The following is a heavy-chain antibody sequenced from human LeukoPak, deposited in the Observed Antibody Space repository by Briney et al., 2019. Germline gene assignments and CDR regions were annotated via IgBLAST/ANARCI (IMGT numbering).Heavy chain of an antibody. Sequence: GGSLRLSCAASGFTVSSNYMSWVRQAPGKGLEWVSVIYSGGSTYYADSVKGRFTISRDNSKNTLYLQMNSLRAEDTAVYYCANSAVVVPAAMRLIGVNYWGQGTLVTVSS. CDR2: IYSGGST. CDR3: ANSAVVVPAAMRLIGVNY. V-gene: IGHV3-53*01. J-gene: IGHJ4*02. D-gene: IGHD2-2*01. CDR1: GFTVSSNY.